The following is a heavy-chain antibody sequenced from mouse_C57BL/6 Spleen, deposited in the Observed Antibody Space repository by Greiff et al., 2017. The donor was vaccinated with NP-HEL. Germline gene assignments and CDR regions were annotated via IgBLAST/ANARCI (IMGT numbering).Heavy chain of an antibody. CDR1: GFSLTSYG. CDR3: ARKGRYDYDGFAY. CDR2: IWSGGST. D-gene: IGHD2-4*01. Sequence: VKLVESGPGLVQPSQSLSITCTVSGFSLTSYGVHWVRQSPGKGLEWLGVIWSGGSTDYNAAFISRLSISKDNSKSQVFFKMNSLQADDTAIYYCARKGRYDYDGFAYWGQGTLVTVSA. J-gene: IGHJ3*01. V-gene: IGHV2-2*01.